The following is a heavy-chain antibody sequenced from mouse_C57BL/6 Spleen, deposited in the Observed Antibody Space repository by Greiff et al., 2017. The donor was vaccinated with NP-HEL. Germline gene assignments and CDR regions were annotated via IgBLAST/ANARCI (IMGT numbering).Heavy chain of an antibody. CDR2: INPYNGGT. V-gene: IGHV1-19*01. D-gene: IGHD1-1*01. J-gene: IGHJ4*01. CDR1: GYTFTDYY. CDR3: ARARARGSSYRAMDY. Sequence: EVQLQQSGPVLVKPGASVKMSCKASGYTFTDYYMNWVKQSHGKSLEWIGVINPYNGGTSYNQKFKGTATLTVDKSSSTAYMELNSLASEDSAVYYCARARARGSSYRAMDYWGQGTSGTVSS.